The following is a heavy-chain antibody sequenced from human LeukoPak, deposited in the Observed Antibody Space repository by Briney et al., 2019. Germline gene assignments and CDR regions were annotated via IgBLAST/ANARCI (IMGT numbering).Heavy chain of an antibody. CDR1: GFTFSSYG. D-gene: IGHD6-19*01. CDR3: ARLGPASSGWPESFDY. V-gene: IGHV3-33*01. CDR2: IGYDGSNK. Sequence: GGSLRLSCAASGFTFSSYGMHWVRQAPGKGLEWVEVIGYDGSNKYYADSVKGRFTISRDNAKNSLDLQMNSLRVEDTAVYYCARLGPASSGWPESFDYWGQGTLVTVSS. J-gene: IGHJ4*02.